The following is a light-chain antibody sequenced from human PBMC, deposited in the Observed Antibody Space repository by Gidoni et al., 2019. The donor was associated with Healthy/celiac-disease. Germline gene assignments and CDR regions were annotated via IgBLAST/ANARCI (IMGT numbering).Light chain of an antibody. CDR1: QSISSY. CDR3: QQSYSTLRT. Sequence: DIQMTQAPSSLSASVGDRVTITCRARQSISSYLNWYQQTPGTAPKLLIYAASSLQSGVPSRFSGSGSGPDFTLTISRLPPDDFATYYCQQSYSTLRTFGQGTKVEIK. V-gene: IGKV1-39*01. J-gene: IGKJ1*01. CDR2: AAS.